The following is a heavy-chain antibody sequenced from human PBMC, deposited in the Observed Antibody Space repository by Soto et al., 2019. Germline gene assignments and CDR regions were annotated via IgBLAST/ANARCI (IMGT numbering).Heavy chain of an antibody. CDR3: ARFRSSSVY. D-gene: IGHD6-6*01. V-gene: IGHV3-21*01. CDR2: ISSSSSYI. J-gene: IGHJ4*02. CDR1: GFTFSSNS. Sequence: GGFLKLNCAALGFTFSSNSMKWVRQAPGKGLEWVSSISSSSSYIYYANSVKGRFTISRDNAKNTLYLQMNSLRAEDTAVYSCARFRSSSVYWGQGTLVTVS.